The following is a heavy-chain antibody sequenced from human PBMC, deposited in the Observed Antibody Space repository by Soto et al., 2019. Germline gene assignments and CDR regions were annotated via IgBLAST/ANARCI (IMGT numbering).Heavy chain of an antibody. CDR3: ARGGYYGSGSYYSPWYFDY. J-gene: IGHJ4*02. CDR1: GGSFSDYY. CDR2: INHSGST. D-gene: IGHD3-10*01. Sequence: PSETLSRTCAVYGGSFSDYYWSWIRQPPGKGLEWIGEINHSGSTNYNPSLKSRVTISVDTSKNQFSLKLSSVTAADTAVYYCARGGYYGSGSYYSPWYFDYWGQGTLVTVS. V-gene: IGHV4-34*01.